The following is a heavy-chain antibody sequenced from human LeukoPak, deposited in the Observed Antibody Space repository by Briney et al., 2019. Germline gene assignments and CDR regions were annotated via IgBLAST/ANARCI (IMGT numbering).Heavy chain of an antibody. J-gene: IGHJ4*02. CDR3: ARAASTSCSSTSCYTGIPGDLDY. CDR1: GFTFSSYS. Sequence: GGSLRLSCAASGFTFSSYSMNWVRQAPGKGLEWVSSISSSSSYIYYADSVKGRFTISRDNAKNSLYLQMNSLRAEDTAVYDCARAASTSCSSTSCYTGIPGDLDYCGQGTLVTVSS. V-gene: IGHV3-21*01. CDR2: ISSSSSYI. D-gene: IGHD2-2*02.